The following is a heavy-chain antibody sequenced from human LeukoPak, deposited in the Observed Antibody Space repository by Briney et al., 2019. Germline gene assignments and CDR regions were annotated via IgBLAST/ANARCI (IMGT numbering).Heavy chain of an antibody. CDR2: ISAYNGNT. J-gene: IGHJ4*02. V-gene: IGHV1-18*01. CDR3: ASAYDSSGYYYY. Sequence: ASAKVSCKASGYTFTSYGISWVRQAPGQGLEWMGWISAYNGNTNYAQKLQGRVTMTTDTSTSTAYMELRSLRSDDTAVYYCASAYDSSGYYYYWGQGTLVTVSS. D-gene: IGHD3-22*01. CDR1: GYTFTSYG.